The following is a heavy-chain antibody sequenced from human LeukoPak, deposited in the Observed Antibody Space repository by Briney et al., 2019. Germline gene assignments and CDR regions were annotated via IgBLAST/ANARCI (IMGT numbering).Heavy chain of an antibody. CDR3: ARDGAVAGTAWFDP. V-gene: IGHV3-21*01. D-gene: IGHD6-19*01. Sequence: GGSLRLSCAASGFTFSSYSMNWVRQAPGKGLEWVSSISSSSSYIYYADSVKGRLTISRDNAKNSLYLQMNSLRAEDTAVYYCARDGAVAGTAWFDPWGQGTLVTVSS. CDR1: GFTFSSYS. CDR2: ISSSSSYI. J-gene: IGHJ5*02.